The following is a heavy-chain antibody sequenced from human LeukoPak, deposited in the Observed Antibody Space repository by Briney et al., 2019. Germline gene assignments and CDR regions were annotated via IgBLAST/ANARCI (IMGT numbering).Heavy chain of an antibody. D-gene: IGHD6-13*01. Sequence: PGGSLRLSCAASGFTVSSNYMSWVRQAPGKGLEWVSVIYSGGSTYYADSVKGRFTIPRDNSKNTLYLQMNSLRAEDTAVYYCARDHSSSLDYWGQGTLVTVSS. CDR3: ARDHSSSLDY. CDR2: IYSGGST. J-gene: IGHJ4*02. V-gene: IGHV3-66*01. CDR1: GFTVSSNY.